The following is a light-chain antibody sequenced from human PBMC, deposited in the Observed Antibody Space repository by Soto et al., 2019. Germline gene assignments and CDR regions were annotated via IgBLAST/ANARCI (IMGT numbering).Light chain of an antibody. J-gene: IGKJ4*01. V-gene: IGKV1-39*01. Sequence: DIQMTQSPSSLSASVGDRVTITCRASQSINNNLNWYQQKPGKAPKLLIYAASSLQSGVPSRFSGSGSGTDFTLTISSLQPEDFATYHCQQSYSTPLTFGGGTKVEIK. CDR3: QQSYSTPLT. CDR1: QSINNN. CDR2: AAS.